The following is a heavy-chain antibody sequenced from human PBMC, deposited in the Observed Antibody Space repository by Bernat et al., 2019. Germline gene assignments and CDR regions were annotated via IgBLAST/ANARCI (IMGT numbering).Heavy chain of an antibody. D-gene: IGHD4-11*01. Sequence: QVQLVQSGAEVKKPGASVKVSCKASGYTFTMYGVNWVRQAPGQGLEWVGWISAYNGNTNYAQDLRGRVTMTTDTTTTTAYMELRSLRSDDTAMYYCARDDDGNYRNAFNMWGQGTMVTVSS. J-gene: IGHJ3*02. CDR1: GYTFTMYG. CDR2: ISAYNGNT. V-gene: IGHV1-18*01. CDR3: ARDDDGNYRNAFNM.